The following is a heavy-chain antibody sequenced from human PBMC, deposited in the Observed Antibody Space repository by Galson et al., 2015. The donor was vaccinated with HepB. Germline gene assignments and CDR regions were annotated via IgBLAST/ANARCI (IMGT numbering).Heavy chain of an antibody. Sequence: SLRLSCAASGFTFSSYAMSWVRQAPGKGLEWVSAISGSGGSTYYADSVKGRFTISRDNSKNTLYLQMNSLRAEDTAVYYCAKWGNWEQWLATFDYWGQGTLVTVSS. V-gene: IGHV3-23*01. CDR3: AKWGNWEQWLATFDY. CDR2: ISGSGGST. CDR1: GFTFSSYA. D-gene: IGHD6-19*01. J-gene: IGHJ4*02.